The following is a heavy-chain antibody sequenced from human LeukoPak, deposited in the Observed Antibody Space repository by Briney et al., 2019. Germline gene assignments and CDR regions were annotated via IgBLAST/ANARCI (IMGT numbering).Heavy chain of an antibody. CDR1: GYSISSGYS. J-gene: IGHJ4*02. CDR3: ARGVDY. CDR2: IYHSETP. D-gene: IGHD3-16*01. V-gene: IGHV4-38-2*02. Sequence: SETLSLTCTVSGYSISSGYSWGCIRRPPGKGREWIGSIYHSETPSYNPSLKSRVTISVDTSKNQFSLRLTSMTAADTAVYYCARGVDYWGQGTLVTVSS.